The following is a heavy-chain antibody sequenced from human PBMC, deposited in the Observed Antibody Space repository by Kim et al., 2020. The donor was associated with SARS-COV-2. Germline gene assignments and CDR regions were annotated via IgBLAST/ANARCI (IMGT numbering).Heavy chain of an antibody. CDR2: ISYDGSNK. CDR1: GFTFSSYA. D-gene: IGHD1-26*01. V-gene: IGHV3-30*04. CDR3: ARDSASGSYLDY. J-gene: IGHJ4*02. Sequence: GGSLRLSCAASGFTFSSYAMHWVRQAPGKGLEWVAVISYDGSNKYYVDSVKGRFTISRDNSKNTLYLQMNSLRTEDTAVYYCARDSASGSYLDYWGQGTLVTVSS.